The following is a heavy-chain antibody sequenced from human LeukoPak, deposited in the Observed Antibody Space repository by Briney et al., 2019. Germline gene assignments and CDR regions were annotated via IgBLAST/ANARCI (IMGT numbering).Heavy chain of an antibody. CDR2: IKQDGGEK. V-gene: IGHV3-7*01. D-gene: IGHD3-9*01. CDR1: GFTFSSYW. J-gene: IGHJ4*02. CDR3: ARAVDVRYFDWLFSPHYYFDY. Sequence: GGSLRLSCAASGFTFSSYWMSWVRQAPGKGLEWVANIKQDGGEKYYVDSVKGRFTISRDNAENSLYLQMNSLRAEDTAVYYCARAVDVRYFDWLFSPHYYFDYWGQGTLVTVSS.